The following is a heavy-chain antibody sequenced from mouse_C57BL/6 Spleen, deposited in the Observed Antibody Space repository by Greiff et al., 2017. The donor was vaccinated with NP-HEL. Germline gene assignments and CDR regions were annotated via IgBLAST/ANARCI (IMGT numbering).Heavy chain of an antibody. CDR3: AREGGYYGSSSYAMDY. V-gene: IGHV1-12*01. J-gene: IGHJ4*01. D-gene: IGHD1-1*01. CDR1: GYTFTSYN. Sequence: GSYLFMPWASVKMSCKASGYTFTSYNMHWVKQTPRQGLEWIGAIYPGNGDTSYNQKFKGKATLTVDKSSSTAYMQLSSLTSEDSAVYFCAREGGYYGSSSYAMDYWGQGTSVTVAS. CDR2: IYPGNGDT.